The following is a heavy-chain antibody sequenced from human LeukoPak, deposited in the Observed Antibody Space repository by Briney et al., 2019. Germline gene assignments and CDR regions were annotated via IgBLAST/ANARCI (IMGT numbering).Heavy chain of an antibody. D-gene: IGHD6-19*01. V-gene: IGHV4-59*01. J-gene: IGHJ4*02. CDR1: GGSISSYY. CDR3: ARESSSGFYFHY. CDR2: VYYNGST. Sequence: SSETLSLTCTVSGGSISSYYWSWIRQPPRKGLEWIGYVYYNGSTNYNPSLTRRVTISVYTAKNQYSLNLSSHTASVTDMSYCARESSSGFYFHYWGQGALVTVSS.